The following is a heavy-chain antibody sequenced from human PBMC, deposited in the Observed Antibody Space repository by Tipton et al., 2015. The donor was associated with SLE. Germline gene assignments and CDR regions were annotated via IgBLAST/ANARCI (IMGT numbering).Heavy chain of an antibody. CDR1: GGSVSSGSYY. Sequence: LRLSCTVSGGSVSSGSYYWSWIRQPPGKGLEWIGYIYYSGSTNYNPSLKSRVTISVDTSKNQFSLKLSSVTAADTAVYYCARGSGYDWPGGYYYYGMDVWGQGTTVTVSS. CDR2: IYYSGST. V-gene: IGHV4-61*01. CDR3: ARGSGYDWPGGYYYYGMDV. J-gene: IGHJ6*02. D-gene: IGHD5-12*01.